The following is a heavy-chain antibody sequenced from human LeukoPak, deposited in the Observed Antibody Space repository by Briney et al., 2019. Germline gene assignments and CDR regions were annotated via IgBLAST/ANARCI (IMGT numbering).Heavy chain of an antibody. J-gene: IGHJ4*02. V-gene: IGHV4-39*07. D-gene: IGHD1-14*01. CDR2: IYYSGST. CDR3: ARGPGMQPELSGPFDY. Sequence: SETLSLTCTVSGGSISSSSYYWGWIRQPPGKGLEWIGSIYYSGSTYYNPSLKSRVTISVDTSKNQFSLKLSSVTAADTAVYYCARGPGMQPELSGPFDYWGQGTLVTVSS. CDR1: GGSISSSSYY.